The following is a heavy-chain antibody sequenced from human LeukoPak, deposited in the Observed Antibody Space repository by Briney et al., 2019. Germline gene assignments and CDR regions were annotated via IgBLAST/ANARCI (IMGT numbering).Heavy chain of an antibody. CDR1: GFTFTSSA. J-gene: IGHJ4*02. V-gene: IGHV1-58*02. CDR3: AALWDTRGGYFDY. D-gene: IGHD3-10*01. Sequence: GTSVNVSCKASGFTFTSSARQWVRQARGQRLEWIGWIGVGSVNTNYAQKFQERVTITRDMSTSTAYMQLSSLRYEDTAVYYCAALWDTRGGYFDYWGQGTLVTVSS. CDR2: IGVGSVNT.